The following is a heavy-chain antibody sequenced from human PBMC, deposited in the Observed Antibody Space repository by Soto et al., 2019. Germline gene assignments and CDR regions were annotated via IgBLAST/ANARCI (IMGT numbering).Heavy chain of an antibody. D-gene: IGHD2-15*01. J-gene: IGHJ4*02. Sequence: QVQLQESGPGLVKPSETLSLTCTVSGGSISSYYWSWIRQPPGKGLEWIGYIYYSGSTNYNPSLTSRVTISVDTAKNQFSLQRSSVPAADTAVYYCARRYGGTFDYWGQGTLVTVSS. CDR3: ARRYGGTFDY. CDR2: IYYSGST. CDR1: GGSISSYY. V-gene: IGHV4-59*08.